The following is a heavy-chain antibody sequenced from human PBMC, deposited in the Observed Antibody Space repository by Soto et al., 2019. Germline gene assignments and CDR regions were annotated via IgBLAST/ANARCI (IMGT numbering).Heavy chain of an antibody. CDR3: AREGPQEDY. Sequence: QVQLVQSGAEVKKPGASVKVSCKASGYTFTSYAISWVRQAPGQGLDWMGWISAYSGNIKYAQKVQGRVTMTTDTATSTVYLELRSLRYDDTAVYYCAREGPQEDYWSQGTLVTVSS. CDR2: ISAYSGNI. V-gene: IGHV1-18*01. J-gene: IGHJ4*02. CDR1: GYTFTSYA.